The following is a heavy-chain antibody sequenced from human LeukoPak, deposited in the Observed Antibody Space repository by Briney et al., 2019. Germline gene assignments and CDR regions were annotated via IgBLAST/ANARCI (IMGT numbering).Heavy chain of an antibody. CDR2: INTNTGNP. J-gene: IGHJ5*02. Sequence: GASVKVSCKASGYTFTSYAMNWVRQAPGQGLEWMGWINTNTGNPTYAQGFTGRFVFSLDTSVSTAYLQISSLKAEDTAVYYCARSSRGYSSSWYRWFDPWGQGTLVTVSS. V-gene: IGHV7-4-1*02. D-gene: IGHD6-13*01. CDR1: GYTFTSYA. CDR3: ARSSRGYSSSWYRWFDP.